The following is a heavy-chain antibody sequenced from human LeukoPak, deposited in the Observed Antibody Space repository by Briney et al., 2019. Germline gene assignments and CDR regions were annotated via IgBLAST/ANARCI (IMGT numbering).Heavy chain of an antibody. Sequence: GRSLRLSCAASGFTFDDYAMHWVRQAPGKGLEWVSGISWNSGSIGYADSVKGRFTISRDNAKNSLYLQMSSLRAEDTALYYCAKERTMVRGVLDVWGQGTTVTVSS. J-gene: IGHJ6*02. D-gene: IGHD3-10*01. V-gene: IGHV3-9*01. CDR1: GFTFDDYA. CDR3: AKERTMVRGVLDV. CDR2: ISWNSGSI.